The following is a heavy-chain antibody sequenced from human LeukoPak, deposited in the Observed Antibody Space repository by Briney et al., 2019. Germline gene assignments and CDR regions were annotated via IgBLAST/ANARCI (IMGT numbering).Heavy chain of an antibody. CDR2: ITSTGGTI. D-gene: IGHD6-6*01. CDR1: GFTFSCYA. Sequence: GGSLRLSCAASGFTFSCYAMSWVRQAPGKGLEWVSYITSTGGTIYYADSVKGRFTISRDNAKNSLYLQMNSLRAEDTAVYYCARRSSSSRPFDPWGPRTLVTVSS. V-gene: IGHV3-48*03. CDR3: ARRSSSSRPFDP. J-gene: IGHJ5*02.